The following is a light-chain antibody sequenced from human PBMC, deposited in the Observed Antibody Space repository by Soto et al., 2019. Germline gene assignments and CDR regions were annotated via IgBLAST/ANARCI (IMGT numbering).Light chain of an antibody. CDR2: GTS. J-gene: IGKJ1*01. CDR3: HQDFNLPWT. Sequence: ILLTQSPVTQSLPPGAGATRACRASQTVSIMYLSWCQQKPGRAPRLLIYGTSTRATGIPVRFSGSGSGTDFTLTISSLQPEDFAVDFCHQDFNLPWTFGQGTKVEIK. V-gene: IGKV3D-7*01. CDR1: QTVSIMY.